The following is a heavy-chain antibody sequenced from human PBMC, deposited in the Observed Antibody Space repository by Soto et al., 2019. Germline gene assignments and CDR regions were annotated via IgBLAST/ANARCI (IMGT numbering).Heavy chain of an antibody. CDR1: GDSISSNSAA. CDR3: ASYRYDY. CDR2: TYYRSRRYH. V-gene: IGHV6-1*01. Sequence: PSQTLSLTCAISGDSISSNSAAWNWIRQSPSRGFEWLGRTYYRSRRYHDYAVSVKSRIIINPDTSKNQVSLQLNSVTPDDTAVYYCASYRYDYWGQGTVVTVSS. D-gene: IGHD4-4*01. J-gene: IGHJ4*02.